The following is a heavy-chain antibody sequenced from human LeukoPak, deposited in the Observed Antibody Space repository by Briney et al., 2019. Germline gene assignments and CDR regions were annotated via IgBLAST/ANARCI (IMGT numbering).Heavy chain of an antibody. Sequence: PGGSLRLSCTASGFTFDDYAMAWVRQAPGKGLEWVSAISGSGGSTYYADSVKGRFTISRDNSKNTLYLQMNSLRAEDTAVYYCAKGDDSSGYYSKDHAFDIWGQGTMVTVSS. CDR2: ISGSGGST. CDR3: AKGDDSSGYYSKDHAFDI. V-gene: IGHV3-23*01. D-gene: IGHD3-22*01. CDR1: GFTFDDYA. J-gene: IGHJ3*02.